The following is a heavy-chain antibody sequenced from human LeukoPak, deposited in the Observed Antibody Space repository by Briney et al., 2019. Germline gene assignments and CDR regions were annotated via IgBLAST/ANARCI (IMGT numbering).Heavy chain of an antibody. J-gene: IGHJ5*02. CDR3: ARDTITAGYCSGGSCKLSNWFDP. D-gene: IGHD2-15*01. Sequence: SETLSLTCTVSGGSISSSSYYWGWIRQPPGKGLEWIGSIYYSGSTYYNPSLKSRVTISVDTSKNQFSLKLSSVTAADTAVYYCARDTITAGYCSGGSCKLSNWFDPWGQGTLVTVSS. V-gene: IGHV4-39*07. CDR2: IYYSGST. CDR1: GGSISSSSYY.